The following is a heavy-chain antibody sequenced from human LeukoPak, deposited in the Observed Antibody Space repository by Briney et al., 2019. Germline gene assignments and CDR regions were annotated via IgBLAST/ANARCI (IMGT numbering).Heavy chain of an antibody. CDR2: MYYSGST. J-gene: IGHJ6*02. CDR1: GGSISSGDYY. CDR3: ARVTGGGYGMDV. V-gene: IGHV4-30-4*01. Sequence: SQTLSLTCTVSGGSISSGDYYWSWVRQPPGKGLEWIGYMYYSGSTYYNPSLKSRVTISRNTSKNQFSLKLSSVTAADTAVYYCARVTGGGYGMDVWGRGTTVIVSS. D-gene: IGHD3-16*01.